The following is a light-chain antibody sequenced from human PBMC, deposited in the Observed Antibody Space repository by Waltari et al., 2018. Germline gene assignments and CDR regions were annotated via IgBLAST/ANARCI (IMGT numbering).Light chain of an antibody. J-gene: IGKJ2*01. CDR3: MQALQTSYT. Sequence: DIVMTQSPLSLPVTPGEPASISCRSSQSLLHSNGYNYLDWYLQKPGQSPQLLIYLGSNLDSGVPDRFSGSGSGTDFTLKVSRVETEDVGVYYCMQALQTSYTFGQGTKLEIK. CDR1: QSLLHSNGYNY. CDR2: LGS. V-gene: IGKV2-28*01.